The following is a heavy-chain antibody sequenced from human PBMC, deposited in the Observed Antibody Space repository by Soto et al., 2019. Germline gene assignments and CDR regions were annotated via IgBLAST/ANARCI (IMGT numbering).Heavy chain of an antibody. Sequence: SETLSLTCTVSGGSIGSSDFDWGWIRQPPGKGLEWIGTFRFSGTTYYNPSLKNRDTISVDTSKNQKSMKIKSVTAADTAMYFCARHFPVESGARTMGGFDIWGQGAMVTVSS. CDR3: ARHFPVESGARTMGGFDI. CDR2: FRFSGTT. D-gene: IGHD2-8*02. V-gene: IGHV4-39*01. J-gene: IGHJ3*02. CDR1: GGSIGSSDFD.